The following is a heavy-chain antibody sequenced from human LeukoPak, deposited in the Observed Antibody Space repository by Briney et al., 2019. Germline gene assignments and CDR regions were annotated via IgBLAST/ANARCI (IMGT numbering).Heavy chain of an antibody. CDR1: GYTFTSYS. D-gene: IGHD3-3*01. CDR2: ISTYNGNT. V-gene: IGHV1-18*01. CDR3: ARECRRYYDFWSSGGNAFDI. J-gene: IGHJ3*02. Sequence: EASVKVSCKASGYTFTSYSLSWVRQAPGQGLEWMGWISTYNGNTNYAQKLQGRVTMTTDTATSTAYMELRSLRSDDTAVYYCARECRRYYDFWSSGGNAFDIWGQGTMVTVSP.